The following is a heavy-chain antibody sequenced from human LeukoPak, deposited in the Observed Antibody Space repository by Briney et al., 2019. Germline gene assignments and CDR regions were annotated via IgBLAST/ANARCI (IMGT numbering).Heavy chain of an antibody. Sequence: GGSLRLSCAASGFTFSSYAMIWVPQAPGKGLEWVSAITGSGGSTYCADSVKGRFTISRDNSKNTLYLQMNSLRAEDTAIYYCAKVVIAVAGPLAYWGQGTLVTVSS. CDR2: ITGSGGST. D-gene: IGHD6-13*01. CDR1: GFTFSSYA. CDR3: AKVVIAVAGPLAY. J-gene: IGHJ4*02. V-gene: IGHV3-23*01.